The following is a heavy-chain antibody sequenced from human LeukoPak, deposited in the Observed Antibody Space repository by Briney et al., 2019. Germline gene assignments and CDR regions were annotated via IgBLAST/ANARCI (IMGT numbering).Heavy chain of an antibody. CDR3: ARASGWPNNWFDP. J-gene: IGHJ5*02. Sequence: GASVKVSCKASGYTFTSYDINWVRQATGQGLEWMGWMNPNSGNTGYAQKFQGKVTMTRNTSISTAYMELSNLRSEDTAVYYCARASGWPNNWFDPWGQGTLVTVSS. CDR2: MNPNSGNT. D-gene: IGHD6-19*01. V-gene: IGHV1-8*01. CDR1: GYTFTSYD.